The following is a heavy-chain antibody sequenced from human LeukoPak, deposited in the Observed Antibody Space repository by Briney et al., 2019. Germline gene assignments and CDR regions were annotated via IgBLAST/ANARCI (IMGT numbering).Heavy chain of an antibody. V-gene: IGHV1-18*01. CDR1: GYTFTSYG. D-gene: IGHD1-26*01. CDR2: ISAYNGNT. Sequence: ASVKVSCKASGYTFTSYGISWVRQAPGQGLEWMGWISAYNGNTNYAQKLQGRVTMTTDTSTSTAYMALRSLRSDDTAVYSCARGSGRHSYYYGMDVWGQGTTVTVSS. CDR3: ARGSGRHSYYYGMDV. J-gene: IGHJ6*02.